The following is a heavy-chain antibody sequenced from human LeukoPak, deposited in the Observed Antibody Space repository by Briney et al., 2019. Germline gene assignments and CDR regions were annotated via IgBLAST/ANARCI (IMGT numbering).Heavy chain of an antibody. D-gene: IGHD4-17*01. J-gene: IGHJ4*02. Sequence: GGSLRLSCAASGFTFSSYGMHWVRQAPGKGLEWVAFTRYDGSNKYYADSVKGRFTISRDNSKNTLYLQMNSLRAEDTAVYYCAKDYSGVTTVTTREDYWGQGTLVTVSS. CDR3: AKDYSGVTTVTTREDY. V-gene: IGHV3-30*02. CDR2: TRYDGSNK. CDR1: GFTFSSYG.